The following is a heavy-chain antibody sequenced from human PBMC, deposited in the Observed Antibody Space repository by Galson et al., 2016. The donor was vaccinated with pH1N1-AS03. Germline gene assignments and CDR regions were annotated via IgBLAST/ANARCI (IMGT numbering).Heavy chain of an antibody. Sequence: QSGAEVKKPGESLMISCKASGFRFTTYWIAWVRQLPGKGLKWMGFIYPGDSDTKYSPSFQGQVTISADKSISTAYLRWNSLKASDTAMYYCARGDGYNYYFDYWGQGTLVTVSS. D-gene: IGHD5-24*01. V-gene: IGHV5-51*03. CDR1: GFRFTTYW. J-gene: IGHJ4*02. CDR2: IYPGDSDT. CDR3: ARGDGYNYYFDY.